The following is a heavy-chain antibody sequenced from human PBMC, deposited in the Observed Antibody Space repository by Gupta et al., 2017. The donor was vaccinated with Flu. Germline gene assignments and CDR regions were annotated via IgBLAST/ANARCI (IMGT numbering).Heavy chain of an antibody. D-gene: IGHD3-10*01. Sequence: IRQPPGKGLEWIAYIYYTGITYYNPSLRSRITISVDTSKNQFSLKLNSVTAADTAVYYCATTPAQGSYYFDYWGQGTLVTVSS. CDR3: ATTPAQGSYYFDY. CDR2: IYYTGIT. V-gene: IGHV4-30-4*01. J-gene: IGHJ4*02.